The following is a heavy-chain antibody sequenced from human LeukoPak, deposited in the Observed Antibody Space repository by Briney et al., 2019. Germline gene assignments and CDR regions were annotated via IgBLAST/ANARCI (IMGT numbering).Heavy chain of an antibody. CDR1: GGSISSSSYY. D-gene: IGHD2-15*01. CDR2: IYYSGST. V-gene: IGHV4-39*07. J-gene: IGHJ4*02. CDR3: ARGGRIFDY. Sequence: PSETLSLTCTVSGGSISSSSYYWGWIRQPPGKGLEWIGSIYYSGSTNYNPSLKSRVTISVDTSKNQFSLKLSSVTAADTAVYYCARGGRIFDYWGQGTLVTVSS.